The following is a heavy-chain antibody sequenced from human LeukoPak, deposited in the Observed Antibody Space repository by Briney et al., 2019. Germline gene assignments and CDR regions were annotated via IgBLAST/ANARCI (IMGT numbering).Heavy chain of an antibody. CDR3: ATVSFSGSYYFDY. Sequence: ASVKVSCKVSGYTLTELSMHWVRQAPGRGLEWKGGFGPEDGETIYAQNFQGRVTMTEDTSTDTTYMELSSLRSEDTAVYYCATVSFSGSYYFDYWGQGTLVTVSS. CDR1: GYTLTELS. J-gene: IGHJ4*02. V-gene: IGHV1-24*01. CDR2: FGPEDGET. D-gene: IGHD1-26*01.